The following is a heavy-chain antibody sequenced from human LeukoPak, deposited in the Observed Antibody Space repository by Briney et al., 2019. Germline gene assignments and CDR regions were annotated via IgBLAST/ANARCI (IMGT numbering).Heavy chain of an antibody. J-gene: IGHJ4*02. D-gene: IGHD6-13*01. CDR1: GFTFSSYW. CDR3: ARDGIAAAVSSDC. V-gene: IGHV3-7*01. CDR2: IKQDGSEK. Sequence: GGSLRLSCAASGFTFSSYWMSWVRQAPGKGLEWVANIKQDGSEKYYVDSVKGRFTISRDNAKNSLYLQMNSLRAEDTAVYYCARDGIAAAVSSDCWGQGTLVTVSS.